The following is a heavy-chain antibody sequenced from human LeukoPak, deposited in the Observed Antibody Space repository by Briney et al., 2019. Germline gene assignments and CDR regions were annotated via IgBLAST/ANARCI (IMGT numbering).Heavy chain of an antibody. V-gene: IGHV4-39*07. CDR2: IYYSGST. CDR1: GGSISSGDYY. D-gene: IGHD4-4*01. CDR3: ARDSHDYSNYDWFDP. Sequence: PSQTLSLTCTVSGGSISSGDYYWGWIRQPPGKGLEWIGSIYYSGSTYYNPSLKSRVTISVDTSKNQFSLKLSSVTAADTAVYYCARDSHDYSNYDWFDPWGQGTLVTVSS. J-gene: IGHJ5*02.